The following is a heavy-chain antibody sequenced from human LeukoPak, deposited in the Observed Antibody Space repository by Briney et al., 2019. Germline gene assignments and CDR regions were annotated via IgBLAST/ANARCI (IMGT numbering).Heavy chain of an antibody. Sequence: PSETLSLTCSVSGGFVTSQEYYWAWIRQPPGRGLEWIGAAFYGGSTYYNPSLKSRATISVDTSQNQFSLKLTSVTAADTAAFYCAAYDVSTGRPLDPWGQGTLVTVSS. D-gene: IGHD3/OR15-3a*01. CDR1: GGFVTSQEYY. J-gene: IGHJ5*02. CDR2: AFYGGST. V-gene: IGHV4-39*01. CDR3: AAYDVSTGRPLDP.